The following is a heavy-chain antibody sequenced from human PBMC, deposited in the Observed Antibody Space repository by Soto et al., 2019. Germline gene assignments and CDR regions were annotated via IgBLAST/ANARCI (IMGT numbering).Heavy chain of an antibody. CDR2: INHSGST. Sequence: SETLSLTCADYGGSFTGYYWTWIRQPPGKGLEWIGEINHSGSTNYNPSLRSRVTISVDTSKNQFSLKLTSVTAADTALYYCARGTDAPDKCYFDSWGLGTLVTVSS. CDR1: GGSFTGYY. CDR3: ARGTDAPDKCYFDS. V-gene: IGHV4-34*01. J-gene: IGHJ4*02.